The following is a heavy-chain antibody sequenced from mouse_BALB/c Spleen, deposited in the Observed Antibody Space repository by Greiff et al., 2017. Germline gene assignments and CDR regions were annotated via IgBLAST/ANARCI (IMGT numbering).Heavy chain of an antibody. Sequence: QVQLQQSGAELVRPGTSVKISCKASGYAFTNYWLGWVKQRPGHGLEWIGDIYPGSGNTYYNEKYKGKATLTADKSSSTAYMQLSSLTSEDSAVYFCARDGYDGFDYWGQGTTLTVSS. V-gene: IGHV1-63*01. D-gene: IGHD2-2*01. CDR2: IYPGSGNT. CDR1: GYAFTNYW. J-gene: IGHJ2*01. CDR3: ARDGYDGFDY.